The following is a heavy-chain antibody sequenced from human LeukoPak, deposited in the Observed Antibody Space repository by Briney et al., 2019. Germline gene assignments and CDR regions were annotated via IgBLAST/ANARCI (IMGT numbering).Heavy chain of an antibody. J-gene: IGHJ4*02. CDR2: ISGSGGST. V-gene: IGHV3-23*01. Sequence: GGSLRLSCAAAGFTFSNYAMTWVRQAPGRGLEWVSSISGSGGSTYYADSVKGRFTISRDNSKNTLYLQMYSLRAEDTAVYYCAKDRPDSSTRSWGQGTLVTVSS. CDR3: AKDRPDSSTRS. D-gene: IGHD2-2*01. CDR1: GFTFSNYA.